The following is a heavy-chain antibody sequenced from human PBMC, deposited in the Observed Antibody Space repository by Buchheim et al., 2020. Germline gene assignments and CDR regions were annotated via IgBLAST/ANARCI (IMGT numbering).Heavy chain of an antibody. Sequence: EVQLLESGGGLVQPGGSLRLSCAASGFTFSSYAMSWVRQAPGKGLEWVSAISGSGGSTYYADSVKGRFTISRDNSKHTLYLQMNSLRAEDTAVYYCAKDLVGGDYGDYDYYYYGMDVWGQGTT. J-gene: IGHJ6*02. CDR2: ISGSGGST. D-gene: IGHD4-17*01. V-gene: IGHV3-23*01. CDR1: GFTFSSYA. CDR3: AKDLVGGDYGDYDYYYYGMDV.